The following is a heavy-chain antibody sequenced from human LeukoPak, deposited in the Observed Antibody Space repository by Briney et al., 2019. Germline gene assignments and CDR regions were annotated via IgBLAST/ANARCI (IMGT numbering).Heavy chain of an antibody. Sequence: GGSLRLSCAASGFTFSSYEMNWVRRAPGKGLEWVSYISSSGSTIYYADSVKGRFTISRDNAKNSLYLQMNSLRAEDTAVYCARESGSYPLEFDYWGQGTLVTVSS. V-gene: IGHV3-48*03. J-gene: IGHJ4*02. CDR1: GFTFSSYE. CDR2: ISSSGSTI. CDR3: ARESGSYPLEFDY. D-gene: IGHD1-26*01.